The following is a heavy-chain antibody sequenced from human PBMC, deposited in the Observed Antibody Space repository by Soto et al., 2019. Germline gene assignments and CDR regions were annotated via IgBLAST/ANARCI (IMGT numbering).Heavy chain of an antibody. D-gene: IGHD3-10*01. V-gene: IGHV1-2*02. CDR3: ARGNDYYYYGMDV. J-gene: IGHJ6*02. CDR1: GYTFTGYY. Sequence: QVQLVQSGAEVKKPGASVKVSCKASGYTFTGYYMHWVRQAPGQGLEWMGWINPNSGGTNYVQKFQGRVTMTRDTSISTAYMELSRLRSDDTAVYYCARGNDYYYYGMDVWGQGTTVTVSS. CDR2: INPNSGGT.